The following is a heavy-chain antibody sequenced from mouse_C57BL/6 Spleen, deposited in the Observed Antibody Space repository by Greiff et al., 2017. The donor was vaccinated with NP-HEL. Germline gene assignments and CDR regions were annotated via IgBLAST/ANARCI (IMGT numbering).Heavy chain of an antibody. Sequence: EAGGVDFSRYWMSWVRRAPGKGLEWIGEINPDSSTINYAPSLKDKFIISRDNAKNTLYLQMSKVRSEDTALYYCARQGWLPPYWYFDVWGTGTTVTVSS. D-gene: IGHD2-3*01. V-gene: IGHV4-1*01. CDR2: INPDSSTI. CDR3: ARQGWLPPYWYFDV. CDR1: GVDFSRYW. J-gene: IGHJ1*03.